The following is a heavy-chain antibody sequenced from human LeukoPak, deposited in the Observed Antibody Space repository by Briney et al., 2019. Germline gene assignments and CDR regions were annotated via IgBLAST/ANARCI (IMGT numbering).Heavy chain of an antibody. V-gene: IGHV4-39*01. CDR2: IYYSGST. J-gene: IGHJ4*02. CDR1: GGSISSSSYY. D-gene: IGHD2-2*01. CDR3: ARREPAAPFDY. Sequence: SETLSLTCTVSGGSISSSSYYWGWIRQPPGKGLEWIGSIYYSGSTYYNPSLKSRVTISVDTSKNRFSLKLSSVTAADTAVYYCARREPAAPFDYWGQGTLVTVSS.